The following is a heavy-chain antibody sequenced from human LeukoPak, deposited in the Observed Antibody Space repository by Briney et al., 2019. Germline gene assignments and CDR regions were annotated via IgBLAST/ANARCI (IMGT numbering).Heavy chain of an antibody. CDR1: GFTFSSYE. J-gene: IGHJ4*02. V-gene: IGHV3-23*01. Sequence: PGGSLRLSCAASGFTFSSYEMSWVRQAPGKGLEWVSAISGSGGSTYYADSVKGRFTISRDNSKNTLYLQMNSLRAEDTAVYYCAKGPSNYDILSFDYWGQGTLVTVSS. D-gene: IGHD3-9*01. CDR3: AKGPSNYDILSFDY. CDR2: ISGSGGST.